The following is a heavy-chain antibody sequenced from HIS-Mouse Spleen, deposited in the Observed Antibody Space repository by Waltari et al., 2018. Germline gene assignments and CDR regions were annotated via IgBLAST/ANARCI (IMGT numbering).Heavy chain of an antibody. D-gene: IGHD3-3*01. V-gene: IGHV4-39*07. CDR1: GGSISSSSYY. Sequence: QLQLQESGPGLVKPSETLSLTCTVSGGSISSSSYYWGWIRQPPGKGLEWIGSIYYSGGTCYNPALKRRVTRSVDTSKNQFSLKLSSVTAADTAVYYCARSPYYDFWSGYSDNWFDPWGQGTLVTVSS. CDR3: ARSPYYDFWSGYSDNWFDP. CDR2: IYYSGGT. J-gene: IGHJ5*02.